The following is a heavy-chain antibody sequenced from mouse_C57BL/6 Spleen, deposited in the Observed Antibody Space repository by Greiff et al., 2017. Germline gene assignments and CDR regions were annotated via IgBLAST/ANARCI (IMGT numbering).Heavy chain of an antibody. CDR2: IDPSDSYT. D-gene: IGHD1-1*01. CDR3: ASTVVATGGFDY. J-gene: IGHJ2*01. Sequence: QVQLQQPGPELVKPGASVKLSCKASGYTFTSYWMQWVKQRPGQGLEWIGEIDPSDSYTTYNQKFKGKATLTVDTSSSTAYMQLSSLTSGDSAVYDCASTVVATGGFDYWGQGTTLTVSS. CDR1: GYTFTSYW. V-gene: IGHV1-50*01.